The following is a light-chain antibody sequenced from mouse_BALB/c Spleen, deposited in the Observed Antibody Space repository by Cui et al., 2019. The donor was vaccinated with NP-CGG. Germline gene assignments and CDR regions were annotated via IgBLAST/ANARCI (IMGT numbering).Light chain of an antibody. J-gene: IGLJ1*01. V-gene: IGLV1*01. CDR2: GTN. CDR1: TGAVTTNNY. CDR3: ALWYSNHWV. Sequence: QAVVTQESAPTTSPGETVTLTCRSSTGAVTTNNYANWVQEKPDHLFTGLIGGTNNRAPGVPARFSGSLIGDTAALTITGAQTEDEAIYFCALWYSNHWVFGGGTKLTVL.